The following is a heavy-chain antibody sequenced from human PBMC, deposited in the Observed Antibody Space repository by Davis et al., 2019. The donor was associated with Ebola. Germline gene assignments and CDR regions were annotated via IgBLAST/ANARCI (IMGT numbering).Heavy chain of an antibody. CDR2: IYPDDSDT. J-gene: IGHJ4*02. V-gene: IGHV5-51*01. D-gene: IGHD3-10*01. CDR1: GYSFTSYW. CDR3: ARHTFYYGSRKGFDY. Sequence: GESLKISCKGSGYSFTSYWIGWVRQMPGKGLEWMGIIYPDDSDTRYSPSFQGQVTISADKSISTAYLQWSSLKASDTAMYYCARHTFYYGSRKGFDYWGQGTLVTVSS.